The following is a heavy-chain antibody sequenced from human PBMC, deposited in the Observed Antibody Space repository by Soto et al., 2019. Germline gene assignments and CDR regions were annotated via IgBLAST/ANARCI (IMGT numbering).Heavy chain of an antibody. V-gene: IGHV4-59*08. D-gene: IGHD3-3*01. CDR3: ARHSKKPGDFDYYYGMDV. Sequence: TVAEGSSVDHDGTCIRKTPGKGLEWIANIYYRGNTNYNPSFESRVTISIDTSKNQFSLKLNSMTAADTAVYYCARHSKKPGDFDYYYGMDVWGQGTTVTVSS. CDR1: EGSSVDHD. J-gene: IGHJ6*02. CDR2: IYYRGNT.